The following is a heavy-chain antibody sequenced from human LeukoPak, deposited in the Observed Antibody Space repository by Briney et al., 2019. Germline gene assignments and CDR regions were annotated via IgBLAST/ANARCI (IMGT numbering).Heavy chain of an antibody. CDR3: ARESRRQWLVRGYYFDY. Sequence: SETLSLTCTVSGGSISSYYWSWIRQPAGKGLEWIGRIYTSGSTNYNPSLKGRVTMSVDTSKNQFSLKLSSVTAADTAVYYCARESRRQWLVRGYYFDYWGQGTLVTVSS. D-gene: IGHD6-19*01. CDR2: IYTSGST. CDR1: GGSISSYY. V-gene: IGHV4-4*07. J-gene: IGHJ4*02.